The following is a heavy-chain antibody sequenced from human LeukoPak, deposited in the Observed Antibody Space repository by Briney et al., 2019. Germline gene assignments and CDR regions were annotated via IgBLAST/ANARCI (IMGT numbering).Heavy chain of an antibody. CDR2: ISYDGSNK. CDR3: ARDTVPDTYYYYYGMDV. V-gene: IGHV3-30*04. J-gene: IGHJ6*02. Sequence: PGGSLRLSCAASGFTFSSYAMHWVRQAPGKGLEWVAVISYDGSNKYYADSVKGRFTISRDNSKNTLYLQMNSLRAEDTAVYYCARDTVPDTYYYYYGMDVWGQGTTVTVSS. CDR1: GFTFSSYA. D-gene: IGHD2-2*01.